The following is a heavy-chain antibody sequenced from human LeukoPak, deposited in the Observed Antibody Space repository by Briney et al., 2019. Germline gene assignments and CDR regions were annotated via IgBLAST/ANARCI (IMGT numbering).Heavy chain of an antibody. D-gene: IGHD3-10*01. CDR2: ISGTGGIT. V-gene: IGHV3-23*01. J-gene: IGHJ4*02. CDR1: GFTFSSYE. Sequence: GGSLRLSCAASGFTFSSYEMNWVRQAPGKGLEWVAGISGTGGITYYADSVKGRFTISRDNSKTTLSLHMNSLRAEDTAVYYCAKSVNASLVYFGELLFGYWGQGTLVFVSS. CDR3: AKSVNASLVYFGELLFGY.